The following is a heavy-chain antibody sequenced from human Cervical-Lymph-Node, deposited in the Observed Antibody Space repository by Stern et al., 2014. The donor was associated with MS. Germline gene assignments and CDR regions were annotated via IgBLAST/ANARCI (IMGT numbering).Heavy chain of an antibody. D-gene: IGHD4-17*01. CDR2: IYWDDEK. CDR3: THSLHGDYYDAFDT. Sequence: LKESGPTLVKATQPLTLTCTFSGFALRNSGVSVAWIRQPPGKALEWLAVIYWDDEKRYSPSLKSRLSITKDASESQVVLTMTNMDPVDTATYYCTHSLHGDYYDAFDTWGQGTMVTVSS. J-gene: IGHJ3*02. V-gene: IGHV2-5*02. CDR1: GFALRNSGVS.